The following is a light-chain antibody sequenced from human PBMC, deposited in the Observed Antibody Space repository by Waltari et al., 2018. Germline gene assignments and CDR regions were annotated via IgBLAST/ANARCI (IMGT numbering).Light chain of an antibody. Sequence: DIVMTQSPLSLRVTPGEPASIPCRSSQSLLASNGYNYLDWYLQRPGQSPQLLIYLGSNRASGVPDRFSGSGSGTDFTLKISRVEAEDIGVYYCMQALTSPLTFGGGTKVEIK. CDR1: QSLLASNGYNY. J-gene: IGKJ4*01. CDR2: LGS. CDR3: MQALTSPLT. V-gene: IGKV2-28*01.